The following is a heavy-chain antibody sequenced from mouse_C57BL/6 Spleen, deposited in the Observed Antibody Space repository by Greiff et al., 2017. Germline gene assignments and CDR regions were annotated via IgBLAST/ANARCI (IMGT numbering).Heavy chain of an antibody. J-gene: IGHJ4*01. CDR3: ASHYDVYAMDY. CDR2: IWRGGRT. D-gene: IGHD1-2*01. Sequence: QVQLKQSGPGLVQPSQSLSITCTVSGFSLTSYGVHWVRQSPGKGLEWLGVIWRGGRTDYNAAFISSLSISKDNSKSQVFLKMSSLQADDTAIYYCASHYDVYAMDYWGQGTSVTVSS. CDR1: GFSLTSYG. V-gene: IGHV2-2*01.